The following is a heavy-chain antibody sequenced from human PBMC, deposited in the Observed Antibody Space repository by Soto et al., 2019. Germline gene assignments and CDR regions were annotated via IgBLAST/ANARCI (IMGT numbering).Heavy chain of an antibody. D-gene: IGHD5-18*01. J-gene: IGHJ4*02. V-gene: IGHV2-5*01. CDR3: VHIGYSYDPFGY. Sequence: QITLKESGPTLVKPTQTLTLTCTFSGFSLTTSGVGVGWIRQPPGKALEWLALIFWNDDERYSPSLKSRLTITKDTSKNQVVLTMTNMDTVDTATYYCVHIGYSYDPFGYWGRGTLVTVSS. CDR1: GFSLTTSGVG. CDR2: IFWNDDE.